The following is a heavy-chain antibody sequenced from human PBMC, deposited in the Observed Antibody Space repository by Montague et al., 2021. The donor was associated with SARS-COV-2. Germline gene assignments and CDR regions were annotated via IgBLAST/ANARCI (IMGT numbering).Heavy chain of an antibody. V-gene: IGHV2-70*01. Sequence: PALVKPTQTLTLTCTFSGFSLSTSGMCVSWIRQPPGKVLEWLALIDWDGDKYYSTSLKTRLTISKDTSKNQVVLTMTNMDPVDTATYYCARIRDYDILTGSYSGFDYWGQGTLVTVSS. D-gene: IGHD3-9*01. CDR2: IDWDGDK. J-gene: IGHJ4*02. CDR1: GFSLSTSGMC. CDR3: ARIRDYDILTGSYSGFDY.